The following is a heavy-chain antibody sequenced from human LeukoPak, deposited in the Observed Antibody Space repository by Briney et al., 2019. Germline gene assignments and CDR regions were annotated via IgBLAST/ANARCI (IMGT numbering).Heavy chain of an antibody. D-gene: IGHD3-10*01. V-gene: IGHV1-24*01. Sequence: GASVKVSCKVSGYTLTELSMHWVRQAPGKGLEWMGGFDPEDGETIYAQKFQGRVTMTEDTSTNTAYMELSSLRPEDTAVYYCAKSTYGSGSYYRFDYWGQGTLVTVSS. CDR3: AKSTYGSGSYYRFDY. CDR2: FDPEDGET. J-gene: IGHJ4*02. CDR1: GYTLTELS.